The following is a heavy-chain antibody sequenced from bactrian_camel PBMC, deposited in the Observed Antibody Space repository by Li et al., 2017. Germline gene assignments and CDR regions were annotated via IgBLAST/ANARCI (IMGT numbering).Heavy chain of an antibody. CDR1: GLTSSLYY. D-gene: IGHD6*01. CDR2: ITATGRDT. Sequence: VQLVESGGGLVQPGGSLRLSCDVSGLTSSLYYVSWVRQAPGKGLEWVSIITATGRDTNYADSVKGRFTISRDNARNTVYLQMNNLQPEDTATYYCAEGRGSRGEHCYSLNYWGQGTQVTVS. CDR3: AEGRGSRGEHCYSLNY. J-gene: IGHJ4*01. V-gene: IGHV3S40*01.